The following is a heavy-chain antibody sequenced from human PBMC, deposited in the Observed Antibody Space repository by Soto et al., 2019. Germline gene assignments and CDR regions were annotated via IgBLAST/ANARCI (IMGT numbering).Heavy chain of an antibody. CDR1: TGSTNSFY. D-gene: IGHD5-12*01. V-gene: IGHV4-59*01. J-gene: IGHJ4*02. Sequence: QVQLQVSGPGLVKPSATLSLSCTVSTGSTNSFYWSWIRQPPGKVLQWLGYFFYTGSTNHNPSLKSRVTISLDMSSNQFSLRLSSVTAADTAMYYCARSRDGYNLNPIDQWGQGLLVTVSS. CDR3: ARSRDGYNLNPIDQ. CDR2: FFYTGST.